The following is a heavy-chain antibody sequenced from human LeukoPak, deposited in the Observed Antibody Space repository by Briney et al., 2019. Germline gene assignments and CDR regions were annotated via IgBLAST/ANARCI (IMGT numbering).Heavy chain of an antibody. CDR2: ISSSSSVI. CDR1: GFTFSAYG. J-gene: IGHJ6*02. Sequence: GGSLRLSCADSGFTFSAYGMNWVRQAPGKGLEWVSYISSSSSVIFYADSVEGRFTISRDNAGSSLYLQMTSLRAEDTGTYYCARDGLWSHYYQHGMDVWGQGTAVTVSS. V-gene: IGHV3-48*03. CDR3: ARDGLWSHYYQHGMDV. D-gene: IGHD5-18*01.